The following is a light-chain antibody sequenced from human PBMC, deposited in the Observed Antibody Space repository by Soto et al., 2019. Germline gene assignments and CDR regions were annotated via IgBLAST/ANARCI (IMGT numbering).Light chain of an antibody. J-gene: IGKJ1*01. Sequence: DIQMTQSPSSLSASVGDRVTITCRASQSISNYLNWYQQNPGKAPKLLIYAASSMQSGVPSRFSGSGSETDFTLTISSLQPDDSATYHCQQSFSPLWTFGQGTKVEV. CDR1: QSISNY. CDR2: AAS. CDR3: QQSFSPLWT. V-gene: IGKV1-39*01.